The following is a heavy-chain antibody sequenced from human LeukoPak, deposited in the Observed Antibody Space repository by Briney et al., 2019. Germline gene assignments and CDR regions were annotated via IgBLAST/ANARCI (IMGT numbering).Heavy chain of an antibody. J-gene: IGHJ5*02. CDR2: INHSGNT. V-gene: IGHV4-34*01. D-gene: IGHD2-2*01. CDR1: GGSFSGYS. Sequence: SETLSLTCGVYGGSFSGYSWSWIRQPPGKGLEWIGEINHSGNTNYNPSLKSRVTISVDTSKNQFSLKLSSVTAADTAVYYCARLRAPGAISGWFDPWGQGALVTVCS. CDR3: ARLRAPGAISGWFDP.